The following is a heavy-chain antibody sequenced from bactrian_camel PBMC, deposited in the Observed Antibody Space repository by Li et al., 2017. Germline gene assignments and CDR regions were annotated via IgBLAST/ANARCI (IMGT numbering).Heavy chain of an antibody. CDR2: LYRTNLESDDITT. J-gene: IGHJ6*01. CDR1: GFTDPSYC. V-gene: IGHV3S6*01. CDR3: GADPPATWCRPKASFGY. D-gene: IGHD1*01. Sequence: HVQLVESGGGSVETGGSLTLSCSASGFTDPSYCVGWFRQAPGKEREGVAALYRTNLESDDITTAYADSVKGRFTISQDNAQNTIYLQMDNLKPEDTAMYYCGADPPATWCRPKASFGYLGQGTQVTV.